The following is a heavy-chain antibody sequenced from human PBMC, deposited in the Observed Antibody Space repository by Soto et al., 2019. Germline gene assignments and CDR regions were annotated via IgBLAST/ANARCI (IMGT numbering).Heavy chain of an antibody. CDR2: ISFDGGNQ. CDR3: AKDSSVTAAGSGGWFDP. V-gene: IGHV3-30*18. J-gene: IGHJ5*02. D-gene: IGHD6-13*01. Sequence: QVQLVQSGGGVVQPGRSLRLSCAASGFDFNTYGLHWVRQAPGKGLEWVAGISFDGGNQYYADSVKGRFTISRDKSNNTLYLQMNSLGAGDTATYYCAKDSSVTAAGSGGWFDPWGQGTLVIVSS. CDR1: GFDFNTYG.